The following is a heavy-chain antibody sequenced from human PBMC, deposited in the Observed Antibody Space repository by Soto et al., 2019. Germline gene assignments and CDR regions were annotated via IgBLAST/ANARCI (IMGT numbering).Heavy chain of an antibody. CDR3: AKRGYGRYNWFDL. V-gene: IGHV3-30*18. CDR2: ISYDGSNK. D-gene: IGHD5-18*01. CDR1: GFTFSSYG. Sequence: SLRLSCAASGFTFSSYGMHWVRQAPGKGLEWVAVISYDGSNKYYADSVKGRFTISRDNSKNTLYLQMNSLRAEDTAVYYCAKRGYGRYNWFDLRGQGILLTVS. J-gene: IGHJ5*02.